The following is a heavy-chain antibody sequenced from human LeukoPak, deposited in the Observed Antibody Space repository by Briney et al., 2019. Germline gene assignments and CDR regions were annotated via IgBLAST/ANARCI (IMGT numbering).Heavy chain of an antibody. J-gene: IGHJ4*02. CDR2: ISYDGSNK. CDR3: AKARPLLEAALTYLDY. Sequence: PGRSLRLSCAASGFASSSYGMHWVRQAPGKGLEWVAVISYDGSNKYYADSVKGRFTISRDNSKNTLYLQMNSLRAEDTAVYYCAKARPLLEAALTYLDYWGQGNLVTVSS. D-gene: IGHD6-6*01. V-gene: IGHV3-30*18. CDR1: GFASSSYG.